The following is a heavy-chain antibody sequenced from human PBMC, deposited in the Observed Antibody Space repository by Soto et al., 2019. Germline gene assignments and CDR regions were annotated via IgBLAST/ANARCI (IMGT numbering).Heavy chain of an antibody. CDR3: VRGDFWSGYYTPYYYYYGMDV. Sequence: AASVKVSCKASGGTFSSYAISWVRQAPGQGLEWMGGIIPIFGTANYAQKFQGRVTITADESTSTAYMELSSLRSEDTAVYYCVRGDFWSGYYTPYYYYYGMDVWGQGTTVTVSS. D-gene: IGHD3-3*01. J-gene: IGHJ6*02. V-gene: IGHV1-69*13. CDR1: GGTFSSYA. CDR2: IIPIFGTA.